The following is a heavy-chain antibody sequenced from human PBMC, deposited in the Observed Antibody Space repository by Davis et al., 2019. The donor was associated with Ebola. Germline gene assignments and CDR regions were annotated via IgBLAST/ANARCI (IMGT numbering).Heavy chain of an antibody. CDR3: ARDPAIGQPLSTFDV. CDR2: IKQEATET. V-gene: IGHV3-7*01. D-gene: IGHD1-14*01. Sequence: PGGSLRLSCAASGFTFSSYWMNWVRQAPGKGLEWVANIKQEATETYYVDSVKGRFTISRDNAENSLFLQMHSLRAEDTAVYYCARDPAIGQPLSTFDVWGQGTTVTVAS. J-gene: IGHJ3*01. CDR1: GFTFSSYW.